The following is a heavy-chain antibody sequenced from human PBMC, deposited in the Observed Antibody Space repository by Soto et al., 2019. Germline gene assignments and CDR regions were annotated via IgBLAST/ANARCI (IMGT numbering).Heavy chain of an antibody. CDR1: GYTFTSYA. CDR2: INAGNGNT. D-gene: IGHD5-12*01. CDR3: ARGTIGMTTYVVATIPPDY. J-gene: IGHJ4*02. Sequence: GASVKVSCKASGYTFTSYAMHWVRQAPGQRLEWMGWINAGNGNTKYSQKFQGRVTITRDTSASTAYMELSSLRSEDTAVYYCARGTIGMTTYVVATIPPDYWGQGTLVTVSS. V-gene: IGHV1-3*01.